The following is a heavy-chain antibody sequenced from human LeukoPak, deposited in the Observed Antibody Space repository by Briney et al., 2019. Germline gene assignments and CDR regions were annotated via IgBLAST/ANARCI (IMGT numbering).Heavy chain of an antibody. Sequence: GRSLRLSCAASGFTFSSYGMHWVRQAPGKGLEWVAVISYDGSNKYYADSVKGRFTISRDNSKNTLYLQMNSLRAEDTAVYYCAKDPSDGSPIGDVDYWGQGTLVTVSS. V-gene: IGHV3-30*18. J-gene: IGHJ4*02. D-gene: IGHD5-24*01. CDR2: ISYDGSNK. CDR3: AKDPSDGSPIGDVDY. CDR1: GFTFSSYG.